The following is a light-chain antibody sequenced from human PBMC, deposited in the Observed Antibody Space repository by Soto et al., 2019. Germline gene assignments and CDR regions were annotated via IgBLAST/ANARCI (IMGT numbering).Light chain of an antibody. V-gene: IGKV3-20*01. CDR1: QSVNNN. CDR3: QQYGSSTWT. Sequence: EIVMTQSPATLSVSPWERVTLSCRASQSVNNNLAWDKKKPGQAPRLLIYGASTRATGIPDRVSGSGSGTDCTRTISRLEPEDFAVYDCQQYGSSTWTFGQGTKVDIK. J-gene: IGKJ1*01. CDR2: GAS.